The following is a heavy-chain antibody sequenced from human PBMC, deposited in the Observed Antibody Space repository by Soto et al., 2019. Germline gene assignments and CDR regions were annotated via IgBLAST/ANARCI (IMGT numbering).Heavy chain of an antibody. J-gene: IGHJ3*02. D-gene: IGHD3-22*01. Sequence: QVQLVQSGAEVKKPGASVKVSCKASGYTFTSYDINWVRQATGQGLEWMGWMNPNSGNTGYAQKFQGRVTMTRNTSISTAYMELSSLRSEDTAVYYCARVPTYYYYSSGYYSDAFDIWGQGTMVTVSS. CDR2: MNPNSGNT. CDR1: GYTFTSYD. CDR3: ARVPTYYYYSSGYYSDAFDI. V-gene: IGHV1-8*01.